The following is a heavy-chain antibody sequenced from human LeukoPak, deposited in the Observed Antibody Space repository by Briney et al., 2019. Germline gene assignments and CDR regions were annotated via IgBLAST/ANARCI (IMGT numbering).Heavy chain of an antibody. CDR3: ARGPGGIVVVKDWFDP. D-gene: IGHD3-22*01. CDR2: INPSGGST. V-gene: IGHV1-46*01. J-gene: IGHJ5*02. Sequence: ASVKVSCKASGYTFTSYYMHWVRQAPGQGLEWMGIINPSGGSTSYAQKFQGRVTMTRDTSTSTVYMELSSLRSEGTAVYYCARGPGGIVVVKDWFDPWGQGTLVTVSS. CDR1: GYTFTSYY.